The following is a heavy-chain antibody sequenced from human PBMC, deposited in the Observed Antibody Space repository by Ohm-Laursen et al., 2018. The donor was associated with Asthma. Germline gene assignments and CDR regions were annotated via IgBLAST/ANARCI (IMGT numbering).Heavy chain of an antibody. J-gene: IGHJ5*02. CDR3: ARGDYYDSSGYYLNWFDP. D-gene: IGHD3-22*01. CDR1: GFTFSNYW. V-gene: IGHV3-7*03. CDR2: IKRDGSEI. Sequence: SLRLSCAASGFTFSNYWMSWVRQAPGKGLEWVVNIKRDGSEIYYVDSVKGRFTISRDNVENSVYLQMNSLRSEDTAVYYCARGDYYDSSGYYLNWFDPWGQGTLVTVSS.